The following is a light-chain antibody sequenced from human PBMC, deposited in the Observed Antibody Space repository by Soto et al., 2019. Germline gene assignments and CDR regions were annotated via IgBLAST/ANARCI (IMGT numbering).Light chain of an antibody. CDR2: GNA. CDR3: QSYDSSLSGSWV. Sequence: QAVVTQPPSVSGAPGQGVTISCTGSSSNIGAGYDVHWYQQLPGTSPKLLIFGNANRPSGVPDRFSGSKSGTSASLAIAGLQAEDEADYYCQSYDSSLSGSWVFGGGTQLTVL. CDR1: SSNIGAGYD. J-gene: IGLJ3*02. V-gene: IGLV1-40*01.